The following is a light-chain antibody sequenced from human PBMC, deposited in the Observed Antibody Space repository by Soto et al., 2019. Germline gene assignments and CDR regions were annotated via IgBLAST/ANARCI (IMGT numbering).Light chain of an antibody. CDR3: CSYAGSRTYV. CDR2: EGS. CDR1: RSAVGTYNH. V-gene: IGLV2-23*01. J-gene: IGLJ1*01. Sequence: QSALTQPASVSGSPGQSITISCTGTRSAVGTYNHVSWYQQHPRKAPKLMIYEGSKRPSGVSDRSSGSKYGNTASMPISGLQAEDEADYYCCSYAGSRTYVLGTGTKVTVL.